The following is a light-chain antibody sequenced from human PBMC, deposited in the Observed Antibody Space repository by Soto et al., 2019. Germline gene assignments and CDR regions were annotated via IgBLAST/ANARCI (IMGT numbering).Light chain of an antibody. CDR3: QQRSNWPT. CDR2: DAS. Sequence: EIVLTQSPATLSLSPGDRATLSCRASQSVSSYLAWYQQKPGQAPRLLIYDASNRATGIPARFSGSGSGTDFPITISSLEPEYFAVYYCQQRSNWPTFGQGTKLEIK. CDR1: QSVSSY. J-gene: IGKJ2*01. V-gene: IGKV3-11*01.